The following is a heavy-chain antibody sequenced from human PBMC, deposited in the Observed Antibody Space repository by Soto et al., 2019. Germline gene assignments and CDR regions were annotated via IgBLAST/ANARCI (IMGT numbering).Heavy chain of an antibody. D-gene: IGHD4-17*01. J-gene: IGHJ4*02. V-gene: IGHV1-46*03. CDR1: GYTFTSYY. CDR2: INPSGGST. Sequence: QVQLVQSGAEVKKPGASVKVSCKASGYTFTSYYMHWVRQAPGQGLEWMGIINPSGGSTSYAQKFQGRVTMTRDTSTSTVYMELSSLRSEDTAVYYCARDEPFSVTIVSTHFDYWGQGTLVTVSS. CDR3: ARDEPFSVTIVSTHFDY.